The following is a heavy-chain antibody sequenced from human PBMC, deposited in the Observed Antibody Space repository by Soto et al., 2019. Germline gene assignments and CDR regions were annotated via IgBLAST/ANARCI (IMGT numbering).Heavy chain of an antibody. J-gene: IGHJ4*02. CDR1: GDSISSSSYF. V-gene: IGHV4-39*01. Sequence: QLQLQESGPGLVKPSETLSLTCTVSGDSISSSSYFWGWIRQPPGKGLEWIGSIYHSGTTYYNPSLKSPVTMSVDTSKNQFSLEVNSVTAADTAVYYCARRNPSSPYFDYWGRGTLVTVSS. CDR3: ARRNPSSPYFDY. D-gene: IGHD4-4*01. CDR2: IYHSGTT.